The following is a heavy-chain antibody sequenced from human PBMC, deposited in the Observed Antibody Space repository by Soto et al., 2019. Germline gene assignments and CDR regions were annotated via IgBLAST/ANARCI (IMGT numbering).Heavy chain of an antibody. CDR3: ARDGTLGYYYYGMDV. J-gene: IGHJ6*02. CDR1: GGSISSYY. D-gene: IGHD6-13*01. CDR2: IYYSGST. Sequence: SETLSLTCTVSGGSISSYYWSWIRQPPGKGLEWIGYIYYSGSTNYNPSLKSRATISVDTSKNQFSLKLSSVTAADTAVYYCARDGTLGYYYYGMDVWGQGTTVTVSS. V-gene: IGHV4-59*01.